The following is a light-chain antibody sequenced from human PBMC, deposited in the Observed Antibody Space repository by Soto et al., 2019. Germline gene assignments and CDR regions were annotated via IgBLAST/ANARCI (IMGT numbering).Light chain of an antibody. CDR2: GAS. V-gene: IGKV3-20*01. CDR3: QQYGGSPWT. J-gene: IGKJ1*01. CDR1: QRISSSY. Sequence: EIVLTQSPGTLSLSPGERGTLSCRASQRISSSYLAWYQQKPGQAPRFLIYGASRRATGIADRFSGSGSGTDFTLTISRLDPEDFAVYYCQQYGGSPWTFGQGTKVEIK.